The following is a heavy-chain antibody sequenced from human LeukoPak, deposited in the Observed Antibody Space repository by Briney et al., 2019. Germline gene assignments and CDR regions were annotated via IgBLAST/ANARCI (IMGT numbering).Heavy chain of an antibody. CDR3: ARAAMVTSLFFDY. J-gene: IGHJ4*02. CDR1: GGSFSGYY. V-gene: IGHV4-34*01. Sequence: TSETLSLTCAVYGGSFSGYYWSWIRQPPGKGLEWIGEINHSGSTNYNPSLKSRVTISVDTSKNQFSLKLSSVTAADTAVYYCARAAMVTSLFFDYWGQGTLVTVSS. D-gene: IGHD5-18*01. CDR2: INHSGST.